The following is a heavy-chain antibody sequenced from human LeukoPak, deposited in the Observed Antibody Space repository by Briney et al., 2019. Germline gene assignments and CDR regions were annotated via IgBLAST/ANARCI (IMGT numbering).Heavy chain of an antibody. D-gene: IGHD3-22*01. CDR2: ISYDGSNK. Sequence: GSLRLSCAASGFTFSSYGMHWVRQAPGKGLEWVAVISYDGSNKYYADSVKGRFTISRDNSKNTLYLQMNSLRAEDTAVYYCAKGGYYYDSSGYQDFDYWGQGTLVTVSS. CDR1: GFTFSSYG. J-gene: IGHJ4*02. V-gene: IGHV3-30*18. CDR3: AKGGYYYDSSGYQDFDY.